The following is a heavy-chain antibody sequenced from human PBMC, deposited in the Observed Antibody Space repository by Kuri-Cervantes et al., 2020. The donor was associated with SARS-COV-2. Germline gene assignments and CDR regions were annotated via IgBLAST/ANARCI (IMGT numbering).Heavy chain of an antibody. V-gene: IGHV1-18*04. J-gene: IGHJ4*02. CDR2: ISAYNGNT. D-gene: IGHD6-6*01. CDR1: GYTFTSYG. Sequence: ASVKVSCKASGYTFTSYGISWVRQAPGQGLEWMGWISAYNGNTNYAQKFQGRVTMTRDTSISTAYMELSRLRSDDTAVYYCARDLGSSSQDDYWGQGTLVTVSS. CDR3: ARDLGSSSQDDY.